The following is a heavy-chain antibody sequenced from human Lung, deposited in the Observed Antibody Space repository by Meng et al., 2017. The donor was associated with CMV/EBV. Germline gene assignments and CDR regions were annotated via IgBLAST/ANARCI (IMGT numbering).Heavy chain of an antibody. V-gene: IGHV3-48*03. CDR3: ARDPLYDLGNFYYYGMDV. D-gene: IGHD3-3*01. J-gene: IGHJ6*02. CDR2: ISGSGSTI. Sequence: GGSLRLXCVASGFTFSSYGVSWVRQAPGKGLEWVSYISGSGSTIYYADSVKGRFTISRDNAKNSLHLQMNSLRAEDTAVYYCARDPLYDLGNFYYYGMDVWXQGTTVTISS. CDR1: GFTFSSYG.